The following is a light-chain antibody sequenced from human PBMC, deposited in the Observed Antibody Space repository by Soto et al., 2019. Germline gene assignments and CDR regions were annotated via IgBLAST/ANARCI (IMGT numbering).Light chain of an antibody. V-gene: IGKV3-15*01. CDR1: QSVSSN. Sequence: EIVMTQSPAILSVSPGERATLSCRASQSVSSNLAWYQQKPGQAPRLLIYGASTRATGIPARFSGSGSGTEFTLTISSLQSEDFAVYYCPETFGPGTKVDIK. CDR2: GAS. J-gene: IGKJ3*01. CDR3: PET.